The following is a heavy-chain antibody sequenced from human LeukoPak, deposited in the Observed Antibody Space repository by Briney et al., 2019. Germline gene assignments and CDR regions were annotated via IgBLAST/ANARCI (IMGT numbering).Heavy chain of an antibody. J-gene: IGHJ4*02. CDR1: GYTFTGYY. V-gene: IGHV1-2*04. Sequence: GASVKVSCKASGYTFTGYYMHWVRQAPGQGLEWMGWINPNSGGTNYAQKFQGWVTMTRDTSISTAYMELSRLRSDDTAVYYCARESSTFGGVIVPFDYWGQGTLVTVSS. CDR3: ARESSTFGGVIVPFDY. CDR2: INPNSGGT. D-gene: IGHD3-16*02.